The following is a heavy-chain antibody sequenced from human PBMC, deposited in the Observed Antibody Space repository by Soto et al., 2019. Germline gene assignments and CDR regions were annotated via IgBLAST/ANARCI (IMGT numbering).Heavy chain of an antibody. CDR2: ISWNSGSI. J-gene: IGHJ6*02. CDR1: GFTFDDYA. Sequence: GGSLRLSCAASGFTFDDYAMHWVRQAPGKGLEWVSGISWNSGSIGYADSVKGRFTISRDNAKNSLYLQMNSLRAEDTALYYCAKDIGGQYGHGMDVWGQGTTVT. D-gene: IGHD4-17*01. V-gene: IGHV3-9*01. CDR3: AKDIGGQYGHGMDV.